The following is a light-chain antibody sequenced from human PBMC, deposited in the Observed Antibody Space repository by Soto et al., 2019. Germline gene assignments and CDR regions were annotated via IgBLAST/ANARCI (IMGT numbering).Light chain of an antibody. J-gene: IGKJ1*01. CDR1: QSISAS. CDR3: QQYNGYWT. V-gene: IGKV1-5*03. Sequence: DIQMTQSPSTLSASVGDIVTITGRASQSISASLAWYQQKPGKAPKLLIYEASSLKSGVPSRFSGSRSGTEYTLTISSLQPDDFATYYCQQYNGYWTFGQGTKVEIK. CDR2: EAS.